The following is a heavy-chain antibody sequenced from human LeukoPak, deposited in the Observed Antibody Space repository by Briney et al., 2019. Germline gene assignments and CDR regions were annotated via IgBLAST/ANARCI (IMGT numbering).Heavy chain of an antibody. V-gene: IGHV3-23*01. CDR3: TNGLDF. CDR2: ISGSGERT. Sequence: GGSLRLSCAASGFIFSADAMSWVRQVPGKGLEWVSGISGSGERTYYGDFVKGRFSISRDNSKNTLFLQMNSLTVEDTALYYCTNGLDFWGQGTLVTVSS. J-gene: IGHJ4*02. CDR1: GFIFSADA.